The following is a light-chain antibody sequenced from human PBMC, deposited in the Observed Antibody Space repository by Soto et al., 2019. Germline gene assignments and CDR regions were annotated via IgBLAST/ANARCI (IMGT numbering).Light chain of an antibody. CDR2: DVA. CDR1: QSIGYY. J-gene: IGKJ4*01. Sequence: EVVLTQSPATLSLSPGDRATLSCRASQSIGYYLNWYQQIHGQAPRLLIYDVAHTAAGIPGRFRGSGSVTSFNLTITSLETKDCADDYCEPRSWWPAVTFGGGTTVEPK. V-gene: IGKV3-11*01. CDR3: EPRSWWPAVT.